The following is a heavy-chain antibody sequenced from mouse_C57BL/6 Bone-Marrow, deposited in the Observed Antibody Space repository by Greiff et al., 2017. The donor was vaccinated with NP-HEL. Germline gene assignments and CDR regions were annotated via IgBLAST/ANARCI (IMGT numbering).Heavy chain of an antibody. CDR1: GYAFSSYW. J-gene: IGHJ4*01. CDR3: ARSSYSNLAMDY. V-gene: IGHV1-80*01. Sequence: QVQLQQSGAELVKPGASVKISCKASGYAFSSYWMNWVKQRPGKGLEWIGQIYPGDGDTNYNGKFKGKATLTADKSSSTAYMQLSSLTSEDSAVYFCARSSYSNLAMDYWGQGTSVTVSS. CDR2: IYPGDGDT. D-gene: IGHD2-5*01.